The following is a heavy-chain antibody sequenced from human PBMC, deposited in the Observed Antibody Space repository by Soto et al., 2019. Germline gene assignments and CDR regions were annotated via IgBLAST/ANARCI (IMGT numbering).Heavy chain of an antibody. J-gene: IGHJ4*02. CDR2: IYPGDSDT. D-gene: IGHD5-18*01. CDR1: GYNFSRNW. Sequence: SCKGSGYNFSRNWIGWVRQMPGKGLEWMGIIYPGDSDTRYSPSFQGQVTISADKSINTAYLQWSSLKASDTAIYYCARPFGDTAMVIDYWGQGTQVTVSS. CDR3: ARPFGDTAMVIDY. V-gene: IGHV5-51*01.